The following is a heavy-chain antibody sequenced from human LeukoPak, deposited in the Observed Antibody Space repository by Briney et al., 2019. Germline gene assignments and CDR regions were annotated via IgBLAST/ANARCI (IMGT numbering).Heavy chain of an antibody. D-gene: IGHD3-10*01. CDR3: AREAGEAFDI. CDR2: ISSSSSSI. Sequence: GGSLRLSCAASGFTFSTYTLNWVRQAPGKGLEWVSCISSSSSSIYYADSVKGRFTISRDNAKNSVYVQMNSLRAEDTAVYYCAREAGEAFDIWGQGTMVTVSS. V-gene: IGHV3-21*01. J-gene: IGHJ3*02. CDR1: GFTFSTYT.